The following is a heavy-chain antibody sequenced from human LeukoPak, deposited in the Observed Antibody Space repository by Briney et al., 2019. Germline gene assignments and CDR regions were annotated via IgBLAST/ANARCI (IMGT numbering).Heavy chain of an antibody. CDR2: IWYDGSNT. CDR3: ARGFLDFVS. J-gene: IGHJ4*02. V-gene: IGHV3-33*01. D-gene: IGHD3-3*01. CDR1: GFTFSSFG. Sequence: PGRSQRLSCVASGFTFSSFGMHWVRQAPGKGLEWVALIWYDGSNTYYADSVKGRFTISRDDSKNTVYLQMNSLRAEDTALYYCARGFLDFVSWGQGTLVIVSS.